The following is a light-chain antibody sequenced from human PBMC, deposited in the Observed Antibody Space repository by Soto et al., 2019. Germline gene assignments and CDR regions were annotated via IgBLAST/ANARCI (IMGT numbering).Light chain of an antibody. Sequence: QSVLTQPASVSGSPGQSITISCTGTSSDVGGYNYVSWYQQQSGKAPKLMIHEVSNRPSGVSSRFSGSKSGNTASLTVSGLQAEDEADYYCSSYTSGRAYVFGIGTKLTVL. CDR3: SSYTSGRAYV. CDR1: SSDVGGYNY. V-gene: IGLV2-14*01. J-gene: IGLJ1*01. CDR2: EVS.